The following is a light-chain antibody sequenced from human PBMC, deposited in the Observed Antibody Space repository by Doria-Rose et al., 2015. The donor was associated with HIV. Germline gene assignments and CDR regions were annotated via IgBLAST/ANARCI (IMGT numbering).Light chain of an antibody. CDR1: SSNIGAAFD. CDR2: QNT. J-gene: IGLJ3*02. CDR3: QSYDSRPNGWV. Sequence: PPSVSGAPGQRVTISCTGSSSNIGAAFDVNWYQQFPGTAPKLLIYQNTNRPSGVPDRFSGSKSGTSASLAITGLQAEDEADYYCQSYDSRPNGWVLGGGTKLTVL. V-gene: IGLV1-40*01.